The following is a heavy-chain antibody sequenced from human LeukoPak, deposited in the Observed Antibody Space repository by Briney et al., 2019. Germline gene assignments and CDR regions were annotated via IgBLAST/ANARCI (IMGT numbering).Heavy chain of an antibody. CDR3: TRDLGHSGSYSLYFDY. V-gene: IGHV3-49*04. CDR1: GFAFGDYA. Sequence: PGGSMRLSCTASGFAFGDYAMSWVRQAPGKGMEWVGFIRSKAYGGTTEYAASVKGRFTISRDDSKSIAYLQMNSLKTEDTAVYYCTRDLGHSGSYSLYFDYWGQGTLVTVSS. D-gene: IGHD1-26*01. CDR2: IRSKAYGGTT. J-gene: IGHJ4*02.